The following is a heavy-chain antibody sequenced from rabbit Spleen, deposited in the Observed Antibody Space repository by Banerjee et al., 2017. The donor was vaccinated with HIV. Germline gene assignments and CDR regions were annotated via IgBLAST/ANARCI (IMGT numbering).Heavy chain of an antibody. D-gene: IGHD2-1*01. Sequence: QSLEESGGDLVKPGASLTLTCTASGFSFSSNDYMCWVRQAPGKGLEWIACIYTGSSGSTYYATWATGRFTCSKTSSTTVTLQMTSLTAADTATYFCARGSAAMTMVITGYYLNLWGQGTLVTVS. CDR2: IYTGSSGST. V-gene: IGHV1S40*01. CDR1: GFSFSSNDY. CDR3: ARGSAAMTMVITGYYLNL. J-gene: IGHJ4*01.